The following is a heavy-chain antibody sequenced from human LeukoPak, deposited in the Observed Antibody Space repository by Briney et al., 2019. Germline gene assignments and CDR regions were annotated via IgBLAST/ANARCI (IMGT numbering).Heavy chain of an antibody. CDR2: IIPIFGPA. D-gene: IGHD3-3*01. Sequence: GSSVKVSCKASGGTFSSYAISWVRQAPGQGLEWMGGIIPIFGPANYAQKFQGRVTITADESMSTAYMELSSLRSEDTAVYYCAIWSGINPDYYYYMDVWGKGTTVTVSS. V-gene: IGHV1-69*01. CDR3: AIWSGINPDYYYYMDV. J-gene: IGHJ6*03. CDR1: GGTFSSYA.